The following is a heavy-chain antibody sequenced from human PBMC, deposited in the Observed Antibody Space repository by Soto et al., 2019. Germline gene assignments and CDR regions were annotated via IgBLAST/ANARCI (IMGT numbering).Heavy chain of an antibody. V-gene: IGHV5-51*01. Sequence: EVQLVQSGPEVRKPGESLNISCQASGYSFSNFWIAWVRQMPGEGLEWLGIIYPDDSDTRYSPSFLGQVTISADKSIKTTYLQWSSLKASDTAIYFCASSVLVPSTMTYFDLWGQGTLVTVSS. CDR1: GYSFSNFW. J-gene: IGHJ4*02. D-gene: IGHD2-8*02. CDR3: ASSVLVPSTMTYFDL. CDR2: IYPDDSDT.